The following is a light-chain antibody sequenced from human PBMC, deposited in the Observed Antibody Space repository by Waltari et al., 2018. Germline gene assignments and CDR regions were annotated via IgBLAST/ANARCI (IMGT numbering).Light chain of an antibody. J-gene: IGLJ1*01. Sequence: QSALTQPASVSGSPGQSITISCTGTSSDVGRYNFFSWYQQHPGKVPKLIIYDVTNRPSGVSNRFSGSKSGNTASLTISGLQAEDEADYYCSSYTTSSTYVFGTGTKVTVL. CDR1: SSDVGRYNF. CDR3: SSYTTSSTYV. V-gene: IGLV2-14*03. CDR2: DVT.